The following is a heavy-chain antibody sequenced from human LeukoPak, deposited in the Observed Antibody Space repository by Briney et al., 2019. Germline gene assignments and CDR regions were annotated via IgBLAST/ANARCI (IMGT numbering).Heavy chain of an antibody. CDR1: GYSISSSSYY. J-gene: IGHJ5*02. CDR2: IYYSGST. CDR3: ARGQKAGYSSSWYGVGIDP. D-gene: IGHD6-13*01. V-gene: IGHV4-61*05. Sequence: SETLSLTCTVSGYSISSSSYYWGWIRQPPGKGLEWIGYIYYSGSTNYNPSLKSRVTISVDTSKNQFSLKLSSVTTADTAVYYCARGQKAGYSSSWYGVGIDPWGQGTLVTVSS.